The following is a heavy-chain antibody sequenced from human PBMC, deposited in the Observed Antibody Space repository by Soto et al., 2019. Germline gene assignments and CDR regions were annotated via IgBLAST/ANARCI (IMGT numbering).Heavy chain of an antibody. CDR1: GFTFDDYA. Sequence: EVQLVESGGGLVQPGRSLRLSCAASGFTFDDYAMHWVRQAPGKGLEWVSGISWNSGSIGYADSVKGRFTISRDNAKNSLYLQMNSLRAEDTALYYCAKVDYGDYEKHDAFDIWGQGTMVTVSS. CDR2: ISWNSGSI. D-gene: IGHD4-17*01. J-gene: IGHJ3*02. CDR3: AKVDYGDYEKHDAFDI. V-gene: IGHV3-9*01.